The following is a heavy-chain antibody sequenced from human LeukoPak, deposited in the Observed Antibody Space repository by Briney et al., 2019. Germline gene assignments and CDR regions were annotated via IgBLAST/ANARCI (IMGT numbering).Heavy chain of an antibody. V-gene: IGHV1-2*02. CDR3: ARVSAGDHDFWSAFHQFNWFDP. CDR1: GYTFTYYY. D-gene: IGHD3-3*01. Sequence: ASVKVSCKASGYTFTYYYIHWVRQAPGQGLEWMGWINPNTGGTNYAQKFQGRVTVTRDTSITTAYMHLSRLRSDDTAVYYCARVSAGDHDFWSAFHQFNWFDPWGQGTLVTVSS. CDR2: INPNTGGT. J-gene: IGHJ5*02.